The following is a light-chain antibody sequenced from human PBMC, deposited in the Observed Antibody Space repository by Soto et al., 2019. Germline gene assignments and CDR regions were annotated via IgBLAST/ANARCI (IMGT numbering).Light chain of an antibody. V-gene: IGLV1-51*01. Sequence: QSLLTQPPSVSSAAGQKVTISCSGSSSNIGDDYVSWYQEFPGKTPRLLIYDDDKRPSGIPDRFSSSKSGKAATLEISGLQTGDESDYYGVTGYSSLSGGVFGGGTTLTVL. CDR3: VTGYSSLSGGV. J-gene: IGLJ3*02. CDR2: DDD. CDR1: SSNIGDDY.